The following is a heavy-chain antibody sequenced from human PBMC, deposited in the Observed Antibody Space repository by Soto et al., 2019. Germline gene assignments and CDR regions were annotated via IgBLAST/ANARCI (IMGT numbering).Heavy chain of an antibody. CDR1: GGSISSSSYY. D-gene: IGHD1-26*01. Sequence: QLQLQESGPGLVKPSETLSLTCTVSGGSISSSSYYWGWIRQPPGKGLEWIGSIYYSGSTYYNPSLKSRGTISLDTSNRPCSLKRSYVPAAAPALYYCARDRRGRYSQFDYWGQGTLVTVSS. V-gene: IGHV4-39*07. J-gene: IGHJ4*02. CDR2: IYYSGST. CDR3: ARDRRGRYSQFDY.